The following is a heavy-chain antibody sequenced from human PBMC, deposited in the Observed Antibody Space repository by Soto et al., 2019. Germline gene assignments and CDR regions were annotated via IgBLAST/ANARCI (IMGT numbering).Heavy chain of an antibody. J-gene: IGHJ5*02. Sequence: PXETLSLFCAVYGGSFSGYYWSWIRQPPGKGLEWIGEINHSGSTNYNPSLKSRVTISVDTSKNQFSLKLSSVTAADTAVYYCARGKRSVWGSYRLQGWFDPWGQGTLVTVSS. CDR3: ARGKRSVWGSYRLQGWFDP. CDR2: INHSGST. CDR1: GGSFSGYY. V-gene: IGHV4-34*01. D-gene: IGHD3-16*02.